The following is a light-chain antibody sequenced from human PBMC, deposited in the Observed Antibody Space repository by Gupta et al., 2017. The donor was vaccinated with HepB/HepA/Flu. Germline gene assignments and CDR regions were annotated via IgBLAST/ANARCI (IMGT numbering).Light chain of an antibody. V-gene: IGKV3-15*01. CDR3: QQYVNWPWT. Sequence: VMTQSPATLSVSPGERATLSCRASQSVSSSLAWYQQRPGQAPRLLIYGASTRATAIPAIFSGSGSGTEFTLTISSLHSEDFAVYYCQQYVNWPWTFGQGTNVEVK. CDR2: GAS. J-gene: IGKJ1*01. CDR1: QSVSSS.